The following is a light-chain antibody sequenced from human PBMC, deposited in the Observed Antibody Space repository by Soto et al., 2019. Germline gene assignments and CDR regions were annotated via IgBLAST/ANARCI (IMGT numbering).Light chain of an antibody. J-gene: IGKJ2*01. Sequence: IQLTQSPSSLSASVGDRVTVTCRASQGISSYLAWYQQQPGKAPKLLIYAASTLQRGVSSRFSGSGSGTDXTLTIXSXXXXXXXTYYXQQLNSYPPTFGQGTKLEIK. CDR2: AAS. CDR3: QQLNSYPPT. CDR1: QGISSY. V-gene: IGKV1-9*01.